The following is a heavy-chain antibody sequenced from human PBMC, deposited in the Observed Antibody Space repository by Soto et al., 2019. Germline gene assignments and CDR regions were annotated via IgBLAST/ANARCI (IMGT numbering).Heavy chain of an antibody. J-gene: IGHJ4*02. CDR1: GYTFTSYA. Sequence: EASVKVSCKASGYTFTSYAVHWVRRAPGQRLEWMGWINAGNGNTKYSQKFQGRVTITRDTSASTAYMELSSLRSEDTAVYYCARGFPNYDFWSGAPDFDYWGQGTLVTVSS. D-gene: IGHD3-3*01. V-gene: IGHV1-3*01. CDR2: INAGNGNT. CDR3: ARGFPNYDFWSGAPDFDY.